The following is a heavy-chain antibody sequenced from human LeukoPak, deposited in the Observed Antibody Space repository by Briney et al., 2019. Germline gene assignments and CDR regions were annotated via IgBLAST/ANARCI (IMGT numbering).Heavy chain of an antibody. Sequence: SETLSPTCTVSAGSINSDDYYWSWIRQPAGKGLEWIGRIYSPGTNYNYNPSLKSRVTISIDMSKNQFSLKLTSVTAGDTAVYYCARGIGTSYESSRDAFDIWGQGTMVTVSS. V-gene: IGHV4-61*02. CDR1: AGSINSDDYY. J-gene: IGHJ3*02. CDR3: ARGIGTSYESSRDAFDI. CDR2: IYSPGTN. D-gene: IGHD3-22*01.